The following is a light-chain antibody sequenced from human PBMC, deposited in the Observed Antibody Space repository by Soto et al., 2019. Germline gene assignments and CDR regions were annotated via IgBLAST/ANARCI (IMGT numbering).Light chain of an antibody. CDR3: QQYGRSYT. J-gene: IGKJ2*01. CDR1: QSVSSNY. Sequence: EIVLTQSPGTLSLSPGERATLSCRASQSVSSNYLAWYQHKPGQTPRLVIYGASSRAIGIPDRFSGSGSGTDFTLTISRLEPEDFAVYYCQQYGRSYTFGQGTKLEIK. CDR2: GAS. V-gene: IGKV3-20*01.